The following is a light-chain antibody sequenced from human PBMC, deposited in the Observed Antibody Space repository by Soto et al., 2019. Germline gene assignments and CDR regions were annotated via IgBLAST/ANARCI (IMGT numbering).Light chain of an antibody. CDR2: DAS. V-gene: IGKV3-11*01. CDR3: QQRSNWPIT. J-gene: IGKJ5*01. Sequence: EIVLTQSPATLSLSPGDTATLSCRASQSVSSYLAWYQQKPGQAPRLLIYDASNRATGIPANFSGSGSGTDFTLTISSLEPEDFAVYYCQQRSNWPITFGQGTRLEIK. CDR1: QSVSSY.